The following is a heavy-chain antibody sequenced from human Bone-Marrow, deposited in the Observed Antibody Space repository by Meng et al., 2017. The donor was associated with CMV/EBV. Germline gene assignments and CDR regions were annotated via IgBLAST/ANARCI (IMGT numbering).Heavy chain of an antibody. CDR3: ASSSGTAMVAGY. CDR1: GGSISSGGYY. CDR2: IYYSGST. V-gene: IGHV4-31*03. J-gene: IGHJ4*02. D-gene: IGHD5-18*01. Sequence: SETLSLTCTVSGGSISSGGYYWSWIRQHPGKGLEWIGYIYYSGSTYYNPSLKSRVTISVDTSKNQFSLKLSSVTAADTAVYYCASSSGTAMVAGYWGQGTLVTVYS.